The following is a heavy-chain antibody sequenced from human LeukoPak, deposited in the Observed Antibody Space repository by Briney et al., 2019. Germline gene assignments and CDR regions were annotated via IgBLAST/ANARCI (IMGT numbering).Heavy chain of an antibody. Sequence: PSETLSLTCTVSGGSISSSSYYWGWIRQPPGKGLEWIGSIYYSGSTYYNPSLKSRLTISVDTSKNQFSLKLSSVTAADTAVYYCARDRPHMVSDSWGQGTLVTVSS. CDR1: GGSISSSSYY. CDR2: IYYSGST. CDR3: ARDRPHMVSDS. V-gene: IGHV4-39*07. J-gene: IGHJ4*02. D-gene: IGHD3-10*01.